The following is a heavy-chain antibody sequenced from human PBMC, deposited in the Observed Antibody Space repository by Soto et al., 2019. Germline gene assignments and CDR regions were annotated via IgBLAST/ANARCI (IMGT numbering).Heavy chain of an antibody. V-gene: IGHV4-59*01. D-gene: IGHD3-16*02. Sequence: KTSETLSLTCTVSGGSISSYYWSWIRQPPGKGLEWIGYIYYSGSTNCNPSLKSRVTISVDTSKNQFSLKLSSVTAADTAVYYCARDGSALPVEYFDYWGQGTLVTVSS. CDR3: ARDGSALPVEYFDY. J-gene: IGHJ4*02. CDR1: GGSISSYY. CDR2: IYYSGST.